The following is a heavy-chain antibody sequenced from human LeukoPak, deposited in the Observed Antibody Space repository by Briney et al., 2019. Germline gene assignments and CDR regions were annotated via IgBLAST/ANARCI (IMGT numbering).Heavy chain of an antibody. Sequence: SGPALVKPTQTLTLTCTFSGFSLSTSGMCVSWIRQPPGKALEWLALIDWDDDKYYSTSLKTRLTISKDTSKNQVVLTMTNMDPVDTATYYCARLVVPAAMGHYYYYGMDVWGKGTTVTVS. J-gene: IGHJ6*04. D-gene: IGHD2-2*01. V-gene: IGHV2-70*01. CDR3: ARLVVPAAMGHYYYYGMDV. CDR2: IDWDDDK. CDR1: GFSLSTSGMC.